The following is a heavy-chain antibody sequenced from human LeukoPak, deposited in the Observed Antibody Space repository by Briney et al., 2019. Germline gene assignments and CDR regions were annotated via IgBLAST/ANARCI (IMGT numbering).Heavy chain of an antibody. Sequence: GGSLRLSCVASGFTFNTFAMIWVRQPPGKGLEWVSSIFQGGGEIHYADSVRGRFTISRDNSKNTLFLQMNSLRAEDTAIYYCATYRQVMLPFESWGRGTLVTVSS. D-gene: IGHD5-18*01. CDR2: IFQGGGEI. V-gene: IGHV3-23*01. CDR3: ATYRQVMLPFES. J-gene: IGHJ4*02. CDR1: GFTFNTFA.